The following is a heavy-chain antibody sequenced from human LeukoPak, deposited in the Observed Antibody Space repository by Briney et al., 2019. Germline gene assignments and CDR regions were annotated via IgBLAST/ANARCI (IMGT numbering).Heavy chain of an antibody. J-gene: IGHJ4*02. V-gene: IGHV3-30*03. CDR1: GFTFSSYG. CDR3: AWLLAYLGCDWYGGCDY. D-gene: IGHD2-21*02. CDR2: ITYDGGNK. Sequence: PRRSLRLSCVASGFTFSSYGMHWVRQAPRKGLEWVAVITYDGGNKYYTASVKSRFTISRDNSKNTLYLQMHSLRAEDTAVYYCAWLLAYLGCDWYGGCDYWRQGTLVSVSS.